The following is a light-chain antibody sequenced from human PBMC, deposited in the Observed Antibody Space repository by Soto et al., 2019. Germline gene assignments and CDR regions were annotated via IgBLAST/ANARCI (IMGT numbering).Light chain of an antibody. J-gene: IGLJ1*01. V-gene: IGLV1-44*01. CDR2: SNN. CDR3: AAWDDSLNGSYV. Sequence: QSVLTQPPSASGTPGQRVTISCSGSSSNIGSNTVNWYQQLPGTAPKLLIYSNNQRPSGVPVRFSGSKSGTSASLAISGLQSEDEADYYCAAWDDSLNGSYVFGTGT. CDR1: SSNIGSNT.